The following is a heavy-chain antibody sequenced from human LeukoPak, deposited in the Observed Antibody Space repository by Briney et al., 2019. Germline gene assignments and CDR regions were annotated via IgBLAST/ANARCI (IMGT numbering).Heavy chain of an antibody. CDR3: ARGVTGRYCSTTSCHWRGWFDP. V-gene: IGHV4-4*07. D-gene: IGHD2-2*01. CDR1: GGSIRSYY. J-gene: IGHJ5*02. Sequence: SETLSLTCTVSGGSIRSYYWSWIRQPAGKGLEWIGRIYTSGSSNYNPSLKSRVTMSVDTSKNQFSLKLSSVTAADTAVYYCARGVTGRYCSTTSCHWRGWFDPWSQGTLVTVSS. CDR2: IYTSGSS.